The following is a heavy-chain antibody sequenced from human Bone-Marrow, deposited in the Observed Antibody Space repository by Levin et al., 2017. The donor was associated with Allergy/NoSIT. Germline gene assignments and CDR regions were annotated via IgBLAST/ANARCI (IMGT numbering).Heavy chain of an antibody. CDR2: ITPNGETT. J-gene: IGHJ3*02. V-gene: IGHV3-64D*06. Sequence: GESLRLSCSASGFSFSNYAMHWVRQTPGKRLEYVSAITPNGETTYYADFVKVRFTVSRDNSKSTLYLQMSSLKTEDTAVYYCVKPRLGMEVPGANDAFEIWGQGTMVTVSS. CDR1: GFSFSNYA. D-gene: IGHD1-1*01. CDR3: VKPRLGMEVPGANDAFEI.